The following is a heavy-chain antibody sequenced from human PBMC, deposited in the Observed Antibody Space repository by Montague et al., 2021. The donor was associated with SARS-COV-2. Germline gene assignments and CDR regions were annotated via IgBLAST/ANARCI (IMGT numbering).Heavy chain of an antibody. D-gene: IGHD1-26*01. J-gene: IGHJ3*02. CDR1: GFSRSTSGMC. Sequence: PALVKPTQTLTLTCNFSGFSRSTSGMCVSWIRQPPGKALEWLALIDWDDDKYYSTSLKTRLTISKDTSKNQVVLTMTNMDPVDTATYYCARIWGATRGDAFDIWGQGTMVTVSS. CDR3: ARIWGATRGDAFDI. V-gene: IGHV2-70*01. CDR2: IDWDDDK.